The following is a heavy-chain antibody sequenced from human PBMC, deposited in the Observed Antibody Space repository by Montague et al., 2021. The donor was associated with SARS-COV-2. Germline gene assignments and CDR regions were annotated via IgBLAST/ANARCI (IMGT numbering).Heavy chain of an antibody. V-gene: IGHV4-4*07. CDR2: IYTGGYV. Sequence: SETLSLTCSVSGGSISRYYWSWIRQSDGKGLEWIGRIYTGGYVNYNPALQSRVSMSVDTSKSQVSLNVTSVTAADTAVYYCARAIWHLDVWGRGILATVSS. CDR1: GGSISRYY. J-gene: IGHJ2*01. CDR3: ARAIWHLDV.